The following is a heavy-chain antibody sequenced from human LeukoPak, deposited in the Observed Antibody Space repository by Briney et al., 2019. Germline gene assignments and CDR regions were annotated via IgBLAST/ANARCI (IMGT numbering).Heavy chain of an antibody. D-gene: IGHD1-1*01. CDR2: ISYDGRNE. CDR3: AKVLGYNWNYVGGMDV. CDR1: GFTFSNYA. J-gene: IGHJ6*02. Sequence: QAGKSLRLSCAASGFTFSNYAMHWVRQAPGKGLEWVALISYDGRNEYYVDSVKGRFTISRDISKNTLYMQMNSLRPEDTAVYFCAKVLGYNWNYVGGMDVWGQGTTVTVSS. V-gene: IGHV3-30*18.